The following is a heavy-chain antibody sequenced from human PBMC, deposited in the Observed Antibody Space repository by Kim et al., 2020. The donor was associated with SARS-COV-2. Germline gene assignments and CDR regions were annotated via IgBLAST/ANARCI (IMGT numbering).Heavy chain of an antibody. Sequence: GESLKISCKGSGYSFTSYWISWVRQMPGKGLEWMGRIDPSDSYTNYSPSFQGHVTISADKSISTAYLQWSSLKASDTAMYYCARSEWAVAGTVDWFDPWGQGTLVTVSS. J-gene: IGHJ5*02. CDR1: GYSFTSYW. V-gene: IGHV5-10-1*01. CDR2: IDPSDSYT. D-gene: IGHD6-19*01. CDR3: ARSEWAVAGTVDWFDP.